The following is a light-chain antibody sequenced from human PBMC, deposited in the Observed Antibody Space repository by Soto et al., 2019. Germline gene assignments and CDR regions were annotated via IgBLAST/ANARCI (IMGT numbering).Light chain of an antibody. Sequence: EIVMTQSPATLSVSPGERATLSCRASQSVSSNLAWYQQKPGQAPRLLIYGASTRATGIPARFSGSGSGTEFTLTISSLQADDFAVYSSQHCNNWPVTFGAGTKV. J-gene: IGKJ4*01. CDR1: QSVSSN. CDR3: QHCNNWPVT. CDR2: GAS. V-gene: IGKV3-15*01.